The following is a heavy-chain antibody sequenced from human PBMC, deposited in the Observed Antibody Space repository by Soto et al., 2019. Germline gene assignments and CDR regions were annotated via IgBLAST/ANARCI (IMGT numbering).Heavy chain of an antibody. CDR3: ARVTILPHYFDT. CDR2: IYYSGTA. CDR1: GGYISSGGYY. V-gene: IGHV4-31*03. J-gene: IGHJ4*02. Sequence: SETLSLTCTVSGGYISSGGYYWSWVRQQPGKGLEWIGYIYYSGTAEYNPSPESRVAISLDPSKRHFSLRLNSVSAADTAVYYCARVTILPHYFDTWGQGTLVTVSS.